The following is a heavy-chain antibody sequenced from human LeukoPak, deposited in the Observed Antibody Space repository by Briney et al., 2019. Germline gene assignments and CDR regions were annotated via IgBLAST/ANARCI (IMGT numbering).Heavy chain of an antibody. V-gene: IGHV4-39*07. CDR3: ARERSSSGGHNWFDP. D-gene: IGHD4-23*01. CDR2: IYYTGVT. CDR1: GGYIITSGHY. Sequence: SETLSLTCTVSGGYIITSGHYWGWIRQPPGKGLEWIGSIYYTGVTSTNPFFRSRMSISVDTSKNQFSLNLTSVTAADAAVYYRARERSSSGGHNWFDPWGQGTLVTVSS. J-gene: IGHJ5*02.